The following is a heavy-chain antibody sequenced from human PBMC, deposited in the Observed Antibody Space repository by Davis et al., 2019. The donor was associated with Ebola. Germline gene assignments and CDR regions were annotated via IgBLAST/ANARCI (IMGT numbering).Heavy chain of an antibody. J-gene: IGHJ4*02. Sequence: MPSETLSLTCTVSGGSISSYYWSWMRQPPGKGLEWIGYIYYSGSTNYNPSLKSRVTISVDTSKNQFSLKLNSVTAADTALYYCTTRGRSSNWAYDYWGQGTLVTVSS. D-gene: IGHD6-13*01. CDR2: IYYSGST. V-gene: IGHV4-59*08. CDR1: GGSISSYY. CDR3: TTRGRSSNWAYDY.